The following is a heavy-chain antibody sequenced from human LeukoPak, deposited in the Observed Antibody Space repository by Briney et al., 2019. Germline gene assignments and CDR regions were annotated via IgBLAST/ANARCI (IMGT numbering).Heavy chain of an antibody. CDR1: GGSFSGYH. D-gene: IGHD6-19*01. CDR2: INHSGST. V-gene: IGHV4-34*01. J-gene: IGHJ4*02. Sequence: SETLSLTCAVYGGSFSGYHWSWIRQPPGKGLEWIGEINHSGSTNYNPSLKSRITISVDKSKNQVSLKLNSVTAADTAMYFCARDGGSDQYYFDNWGQGTLVTVSS. CDR3: ARDGGSDQYYFDN.